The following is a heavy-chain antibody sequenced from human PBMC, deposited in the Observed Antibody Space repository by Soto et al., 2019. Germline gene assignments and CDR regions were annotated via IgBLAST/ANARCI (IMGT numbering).Heavy chain of an antibody. V-gene: IGHV4-31*03. J-gene: IGHJ5*02. D-gene: IGHD3-22*01. Sequence: PSETLSLTCTVSGGSISSGGYYWSWIRQHPGKGLEWIGYIYYSGSTYYNPSLKSRVTISVDTSKNQFSLKLSSVTAADTAVYYCARDRYYYDSSGYYSSLDPWGQGTLVTVSS. CDR1: GGSISSGGYY. CDR3: ARDRYYYDSSGYYSSLDP. CDR2: IYYSGST.